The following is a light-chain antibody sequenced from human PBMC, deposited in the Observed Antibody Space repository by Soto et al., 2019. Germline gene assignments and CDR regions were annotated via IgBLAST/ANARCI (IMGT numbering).Light chain of an antibody. CDR3: QTWDTGTVI. J-gene: IGLJ2*01. Sequence: QPVLTQSPSASASLGASVKLTCTLSSGHSTYGITWHQQQPGKGPRFLMKLNSDGSHKKGDGIPDRFSGSSSGAQRFLTISSLQSEDEADYYCQTWDTGTVIFGGGTKVTVL. CDR2: LNSDGSH. CDR1: SGHSTYG. V-gene: IGLV4-69*01.